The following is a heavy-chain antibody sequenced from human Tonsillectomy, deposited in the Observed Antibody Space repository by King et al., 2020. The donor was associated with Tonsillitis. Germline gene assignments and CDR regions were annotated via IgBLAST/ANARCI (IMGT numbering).Heavy chain of an antibody. CDR1: GGTFSSYA. J-gene: IGHJ3*02. Sequence: VQLVESGAEVKKPGSSVKVSCKASGGTFSSYAISWVRQAPGQGLEWMGGIIPIFGTANYAQKFQGRVTITADESTSTAYMELSSLRSEDTAVYYCARGEDIVLVVAVFPCSAFDTWGQGTMVPVSS. V-gene: IGHV1-69*01. CDR2: IIPIFGTA. CDR3: ARGEDIVLVVAVFPCSAFDT. D-gene: IGHD2-15*01.